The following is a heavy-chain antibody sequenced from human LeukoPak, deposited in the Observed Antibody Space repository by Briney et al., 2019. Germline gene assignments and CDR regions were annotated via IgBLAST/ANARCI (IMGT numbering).Heavy chain of an antibody. V-gene: IGHV1-69*02. CDR1: GGTFSSYT. CDR2: IIPILGIA. Sequence: RASVKVSCKASGGTFSSYTISWVRQAPGQGLEWMGRIIPILGIANYAQKFQGRVTITADKSTSTAYMELSSLRSEDTAVYYCARGVDRYDSSGYYPRGSPTLPEADYWGQGTPVTVSS. J-gene: IGHJ4*02. CDR3: ARGVDRYDSSGYYPRGSPTLPEADY. D-gene: IGHD3-22*01.